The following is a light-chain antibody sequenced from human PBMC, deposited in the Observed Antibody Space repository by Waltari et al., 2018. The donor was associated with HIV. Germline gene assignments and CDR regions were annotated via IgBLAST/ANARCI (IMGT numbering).Light chain of an antibody. V-gene: IGLV2-14*01. Sequence: QSALTQPASVSGSPGQSITISCTGASSDIGNYKYVSWYQHHPGIAPKLIIYEDNNRTSVVSNRVSGSKSGKTASLTISGLQAEDESDYYCSSYTDSSVIFGGGTKVTVL. CDR2: EDN. J-gene: IGLJ2*01. CDR1: SSDIGNYKY. CDR3: SSYTDSSVI.